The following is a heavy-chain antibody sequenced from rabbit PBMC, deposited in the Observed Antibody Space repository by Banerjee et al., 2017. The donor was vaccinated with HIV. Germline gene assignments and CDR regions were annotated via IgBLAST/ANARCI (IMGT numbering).Heavy chain of an antibody. J-gene: IGHJ4*01. V-gene: IGHV1S45*01. CDR2: IYAGSSGST. CDR3: ARDLAGAIGWNFYL. D-gene: IGHD4-1*01. Sequence: QEQLEESGGDLVKPGASLTLTCTASGFSFSSSYWICWVRQAPGKGLEWIACIYAGSSGSTYYASWAKGRFTISKTSSTTVTLQMTSLTAADTATYFCARDLAGAIGWNFYLWGPGTLVTVS. CDR1: GFSFSSSYW.